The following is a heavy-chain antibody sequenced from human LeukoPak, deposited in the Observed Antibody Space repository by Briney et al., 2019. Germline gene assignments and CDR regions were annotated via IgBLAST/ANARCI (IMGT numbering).Heavy chain of an antibody. V-gene: IGHV1-69*06. CDR3: ARGPGYCSSTSCRTFDY. D-gene: IGHD2-2*01. J-gene: IGHJ4*02. CDR1: GGTFSSYA. CDR2: IIPIFGTA. Sequence: ASVNVSCKASGGTFSSYAISWVRQAPGQGLEWMGGIIPIFGTANYAQKFQGRVTITADKSTSTAYMELSSLRSEDTAVYYCARGPGYCSSTSCRTFDYWGQGTLVTVSS.